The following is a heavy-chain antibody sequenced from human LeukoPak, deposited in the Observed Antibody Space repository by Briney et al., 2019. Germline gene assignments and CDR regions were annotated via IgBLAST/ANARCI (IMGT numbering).Heavy chain of an antibody. V-gene: IGHV3-30*02. J-gene: IGHJ6*03. CDR2: IRYDGSNK. Sequence: GGSLRLSCAASGFTFSSYGMHWVRQAPGKGLEWVAFIRYDGSNKYYADSVKGRFTISRDNSKNTLYLQMNSLRAEDTAVYYCAKGSVGYYYGSGSTLSMDVWGKGTTVTISS. CDR3: AKGSVGYYYGSGSTLSMDV. CDR1: GFTFSSYG. D-gene: IGHD3-10*01.